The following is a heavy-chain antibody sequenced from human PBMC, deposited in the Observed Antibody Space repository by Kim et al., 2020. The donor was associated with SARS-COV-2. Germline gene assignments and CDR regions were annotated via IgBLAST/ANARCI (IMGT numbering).Heavy chain of an antibody. Sequence: GGSLRLSCAASGFTFDDYAMHWVRQAPGKGLEWVSGISWNSGSIGYADSVKGRFTISRDNAKNSLYLQMNSLRAEDTALYYCAKDIGITYYYDSSGYQRGYYYYGMDVWGQGTTVTVSS. CDR1: GFTFDDYA. CDR2: ISWNSGSI. D-gene: IGHD3-22*01. V-gene: IGHV3-9*01. J-gene: IGHJ6*02. CDR3: AKDIGITYYYDSSGYQRGYYYYGMDV.